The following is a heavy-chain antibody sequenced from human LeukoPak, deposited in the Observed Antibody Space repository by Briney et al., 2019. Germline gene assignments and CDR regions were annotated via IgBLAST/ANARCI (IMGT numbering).Heavy chain of an antibody. V-gene: IGHV3-23*01. CDR2: LSPSGADT. J-gene: IGHJ3*02. CDR3: ARRAYNWGAFDI. Sequence: GGSLRLTCAASGFTFTNYAMNWVRQAPGKGLEWVSTLSPSGADTYYADSVKGRFTISRDISKNTLYLQMNSLRAEDTAVYYCARRAYNWGAFDIWGQGTMVTVSS. CDR1: GFTFTNYA. D-gene: IGHD5-24*01.